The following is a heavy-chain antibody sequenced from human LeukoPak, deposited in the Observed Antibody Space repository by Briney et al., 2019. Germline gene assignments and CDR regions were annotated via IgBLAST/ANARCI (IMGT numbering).Heavy chain of an antibody. CDR1: GYTFTSYG. CDR3: ARVRVPGAIAASDAFDI. D-gene: IGHD2-2*01. CDR2: ISAYNGNT. V-gene: IGHV1-18*01. J-gene: IGHJ3*02. Sequence: GASVKVSCKASGYTFTSYGISWVRQAPGQGLEWMGWISAYNGNTDYAQKFQGRVTMTRSTSISTAYMELSSLRSEDTAVYYCARVRVPGAIAASDAFDIWGQGTMVTVSP.